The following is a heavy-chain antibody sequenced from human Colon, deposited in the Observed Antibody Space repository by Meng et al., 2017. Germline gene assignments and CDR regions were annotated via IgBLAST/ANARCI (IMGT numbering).Heavy chain of an antibody. CDR3: ARGRGSYSSIDF. J-gene: IGHJ4*02. D-gene: IGHD1-26*01. CDR1: GGSVSSPSYY. V-gene: IGHV4-61*03. CDR2: VYYTGSA. Sequence: VQLTGSGPRPVRPSETLSLTCTLSGGSVSSPSYYWSWIRQTPGKGLEWIGYVYYTGSANYNPSLKSRVTISVDTSKNHFSLNLTSVTAADTAVYYCARGRGSYSSIDFWGQGTLVTVSS.